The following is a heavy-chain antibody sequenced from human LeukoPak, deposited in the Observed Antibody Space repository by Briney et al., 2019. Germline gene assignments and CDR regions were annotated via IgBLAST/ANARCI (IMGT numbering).Heavy chain of an antibody. Sequence: GGSLRLSCGVSGFTLGSYAMNWVRQAPGKGLEWVSGITGSGDSTYYADSVKARFTISRDNSKNTLYLQMNSLRAEDTAVYYCAKSWTASGLLVRLIDYWGQGTLVTVSS. CDR3: AKSWTASGLLVRLIDY. CDR1: GFTLGSYA. D-gene: IGHD5-12*01. J-gene: IGHJ4*02. V-gene: IGHV3-23*01. CDR2: ITGSGDST.